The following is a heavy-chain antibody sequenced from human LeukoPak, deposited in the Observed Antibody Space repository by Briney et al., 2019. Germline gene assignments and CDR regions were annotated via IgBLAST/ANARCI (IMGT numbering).Heavy chain of an antibody. V-gene: IGHV1-46*01. D-gene: IGHD3-9*01. Sequence: ASVKVSCKASGYTFTSYYMHWVRQAPGQGLGWMGIIDPSGGSTSYAQKFQGRVTMTRDTSTSTVYMELSSLRSEDTAVYYCARGDILTGYEGYYYYGMDVWGQGTTVTVSS. CDR3: ARGDILTGYEGYYYYGMDV. CDR2: IDPSGGST. J-gene: IGHJ6*02. CDR1: GYTFTSYY.